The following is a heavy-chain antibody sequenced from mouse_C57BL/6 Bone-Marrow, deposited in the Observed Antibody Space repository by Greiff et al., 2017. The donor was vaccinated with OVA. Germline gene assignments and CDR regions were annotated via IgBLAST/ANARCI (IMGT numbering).Heavy chain of an antibody. CDR3: AIERSNFQAWFAY. D-gene: IGHD2-5*01. CDR1: GYTFTDYY. Sequence: EVQLQQSGPVLVKPGASVKMSCKASGYTFTDYYMNWVKQSHGKSLEWIGVINPYNGGTSYNQKFKGKATLTVDKSSSTAYMELNSLTSEDSAVYYCAIERSNFQAWFAYWGQGTLVTVSA. CDR2: INPYNGGT. V-gene: IGHV1-19*01. J-gene: IGHJ3*01.